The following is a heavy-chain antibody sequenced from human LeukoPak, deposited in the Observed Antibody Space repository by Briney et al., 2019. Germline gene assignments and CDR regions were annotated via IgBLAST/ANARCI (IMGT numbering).Heavy chain of an antibody. J-gene: IGHJ4*02. CDR2: INPSGGT. Sequence: ASVKVSCKASGYTFSIYNMHWVRQAPGQGLEWMGIINPSGGTAYAQKLQDRITMTRDTSTMYMELSSLRSEDTAVYYCAREGVAGTGLDYWGQGTLVTVSS. CDR3: AREGVAGTGLDY. V-gene: IGHV1-46*01. D-gene: IGHD6-13*01. CDR1: GYTFSIYN.